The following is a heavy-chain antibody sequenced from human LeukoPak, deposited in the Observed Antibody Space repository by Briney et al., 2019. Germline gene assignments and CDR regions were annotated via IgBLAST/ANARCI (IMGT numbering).Heavy chain of an antibody. V-gene: IGHV4-59*01. D-gene: IGHD6-13*01. CDR3: ARGPRIAAAE. Sequence: SETLSLTCTVSGGSISSYYWSWIRQPPGKGLEWIGYIYYCGSTNYNPSLKSRVTISVDTSKNQFSLKLSSVTAADTAVYYCARGPRIAAAEWGQGTMVTVSS. CDR1: GGSISSYY. CDR2: IYYCGST. J-gene: IGHJ3*01.